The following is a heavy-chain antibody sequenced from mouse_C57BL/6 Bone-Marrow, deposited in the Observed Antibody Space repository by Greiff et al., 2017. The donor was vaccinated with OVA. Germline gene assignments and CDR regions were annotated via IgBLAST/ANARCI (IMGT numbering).Heavy chain of an antibody. CDR2: ISDGGSYT. J-gene: IGHJ1*03. Sequence: DVKLVESGGGLVKPGGSLKLSCAASGFTFSSYAMSWVRQTPEKRLEWVATISDGGSYTYYPDNVKGRFTISRDNAKNNLYLQMSHLKSEDTAMYYCASDYYGSLLDVWGTGTTVTVSS. V-gene: IGHV5-4*03. CDR3: ASDYYGSLLDV. D-gene: IGHD1-1*01. CDR1: GFTFSSYA.